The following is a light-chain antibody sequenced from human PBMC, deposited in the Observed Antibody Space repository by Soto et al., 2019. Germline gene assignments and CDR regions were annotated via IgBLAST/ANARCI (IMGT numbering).Light chain of an antibody. V-gene: IGKV4-1*01. Sequence: DIVMTQSPDSLAVSLGERATINCKSSQSVLYSSNNKNYLAWYQQKPRQPPKLLISWASTRESGVPDRFSGSGSATDFTLTISSLQAEDVAVYYCQQYSTPRTFGQGTKVEIK. CDR3: QQYSTPRT. CDR2: WAS. CDR1: QSVLYSSNNKNY. J-gene: IGKJ1*01.